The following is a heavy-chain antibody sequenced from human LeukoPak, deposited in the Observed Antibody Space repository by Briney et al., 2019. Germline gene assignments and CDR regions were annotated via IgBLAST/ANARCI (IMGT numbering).Heavy chain of an antibody. CDR3: AGRGVPHDAFDI. Sequence: SETLSLTCTVSGGSISSHYWSWIRQPPGKGLEWIGYIYYSGSTKYNPSLKSRVTISVDTSKNQFSLKLSSVPAADTAVYYCAGRGVPHDAFDIWGQGTMVTVSS. D-gene: IGHD1-1*01. CDR1: GGSISSHY. CDR2: IYYSGST. J-gene: IGHJ3*02. V-gene: IGHV4-59*11.